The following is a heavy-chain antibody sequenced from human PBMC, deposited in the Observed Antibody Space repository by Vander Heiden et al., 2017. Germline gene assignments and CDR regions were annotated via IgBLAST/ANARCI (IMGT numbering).Heavy chain of an antibody. Sequence: VQLVESGGGVVQPGRSLRLSWAASGFTLGNYGIHWVRQAPGKGLEWVAVTWYDGSRKYFADPVQDRFSISRDNSKVFLQMNSLRAEDTAVYYCARDGRVRGIIIRPYYYYGMDVWGQGTAVTVSS. V-gene: IGHV3-33*01. D-gene: IGHD3-10*01. CDR3: ARDGRVRGIIIRPYYYYGMDV. CDR2: TWYDGSRK. J-gene: IGHJ6*02. CDR1: GFTLGNYG.